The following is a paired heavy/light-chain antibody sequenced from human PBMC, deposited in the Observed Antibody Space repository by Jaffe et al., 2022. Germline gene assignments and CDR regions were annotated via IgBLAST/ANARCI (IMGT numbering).Heavy chain of an antibody. CDR1: GFTFSSYS. J-gene: IGHJ6*03. V-gene: IGHV3-48*01. CDR2: ISSSSSTI. CDR3: ARDLGYYDILTGYYYYYMDV. Sequence: EVQLVESGGGLVQPGGSLRLSCAASGFTFSSYSMNWVRQAPGKGLEWVSYISSSSSTIYYADSVKGRFTISRDNAKNSLYLQMNSLRAEDTAVYYCARDLGYYDILTGYYYYYMDVWGKGTTVTVSS. D-gene: IGHD3-9*01.
Light chain of an antibody. V-gene: IGKV1-NL1*01. CDR2: AAS. CDR3: QQYYSTPLYT. Sequence: DIQMTQSPSSLSASVGDRVTITCRASQGISNSLAWYQQKPGKAPKLLLYAASRLESGVPSRFSGSGSGTDYTLTISSLQPEDFATYYCQQYYSTPLYTFGQGTKLEIK. CDR1: QGISNS. J-gene: IGKJ2*01.